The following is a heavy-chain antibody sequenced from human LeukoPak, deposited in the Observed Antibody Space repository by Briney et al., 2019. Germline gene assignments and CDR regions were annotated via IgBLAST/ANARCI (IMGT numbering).Heavy chain of an antibody. J-gene: IGHJ5*02. CDR2: INPSGGST. D-gene: IGHD6-13*01. CDR1: VYTFTSYY. V-gene: IGHV1-46*01. Sequence: GASVKVSCKASVYTFTSYYMHWVRQAPGQGLEWMGIINPSGGSTSYAQKFQGRVTMTRDTSTSTAYMELRSLRSDDTAVYYCARGDSSSWYNPINWFDPWGQGTLVTVSS. CDR3: ARGDSSSWYNPINWFDP.